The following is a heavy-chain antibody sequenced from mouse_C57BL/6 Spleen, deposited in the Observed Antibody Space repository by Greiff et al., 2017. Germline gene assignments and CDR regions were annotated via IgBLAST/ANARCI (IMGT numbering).Heavy chain of an antibody. CDR3: ARYDGYSFFDF. V-gene: IGHV1-9*01. Sequence: QVQLQQSGAELMKPGASVKLSCKATGYTFTGYWIEWVKQRPGHGLAWIGEILPGSGSTNYNEKFKGKATFTADPSSNTAYMQLSSLTTEDSAIYYCARYDGYSFFDFWGTGTTLTVSS. CDR1: GYTFTGYW. J-gene: IGHJ2*01. D-gene: IGHD2-3*01. CDR2: ILPGSGST.